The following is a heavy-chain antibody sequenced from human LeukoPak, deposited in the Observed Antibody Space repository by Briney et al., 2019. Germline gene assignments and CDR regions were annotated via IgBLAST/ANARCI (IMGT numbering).Heavy chain of an antibody. Sequence: LSVDLISCILHTTEKRLEWVSYISSGSTIYYADSVKGRFTISRDNAKNSLYLQMNSLRAEDTAVYYCARDLVGVGLDSFAGSWGQGTLVTVSS. V-gene: IGHV3-11*01. CDR3: ARDLVGVGLDSFAGS. J-gene: IGHJ5*02. CDR2: ISSGSTI. D-gene: IGHD3-10*01. CDR1: LSVDL.